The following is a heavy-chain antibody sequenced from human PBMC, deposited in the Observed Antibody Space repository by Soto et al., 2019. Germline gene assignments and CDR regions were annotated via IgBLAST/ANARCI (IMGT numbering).Heavy chain of an antibody. J-gene: IGHJ4*02. D-gene: IGHD3-16*01. CDR2: IYHSGST. V-gene: IGHV4-30-2*01. CDR3: ARDGGVGLYYFDY. CDR1: CGSISSGGYS. Sequence: SETLSLTCAVSCGSISSGGYSWSWIRQPPGKGLEWIGYIYHSGSTYYNPSLKSRVTISVDRSKSQFSLELSSVTAADTAVYYCARDGGVGLYYFDYWGQGTLVTVSS.